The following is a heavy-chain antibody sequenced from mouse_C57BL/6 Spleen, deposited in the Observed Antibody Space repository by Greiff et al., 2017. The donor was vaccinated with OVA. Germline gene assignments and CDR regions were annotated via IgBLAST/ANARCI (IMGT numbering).Heavy chain of an antibody. V-gene: IGHV5-17*01. J-gene: IGHJ4*01. Sequence: EVKLVESGGGLVKPGGSLKLSCAASGFTFSDYGMHWVRQAPEKGLEWVAYISSGSSTIYYADTVKGRFTISRDNAKNTLFLQMTSLRSEDTAMYYCARSRGLLRRMDYWGQGTSVTVSS. CDR2: ISSGSSTI. D-gene: IGHD2-3*01. CDR3: ARSRGLLRRMDY. CDR1: GFTFSDYG.